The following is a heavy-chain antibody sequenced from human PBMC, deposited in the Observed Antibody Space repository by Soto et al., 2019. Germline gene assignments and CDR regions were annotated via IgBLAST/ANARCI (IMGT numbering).Heavy chain of an antibody. D-gene: IGHD6-19*01. CDR2: ISGSGGST. Sequence: GGSLRLSCVASGFTLSSYWMSWVRQAPGKGLEWVSAISGSGGSTYYADSVKGRLTISRDNSKNTLYLQMNSLRAEDTAVYYCAKDSSGWQSEYFQHRGQGTLVTVSS. CDR3: AKDSSGWQSEYFQH. V-gene: IGHV3-23*01. CDR1: GFTLSSYW. J-gene: IGHJ1*01.